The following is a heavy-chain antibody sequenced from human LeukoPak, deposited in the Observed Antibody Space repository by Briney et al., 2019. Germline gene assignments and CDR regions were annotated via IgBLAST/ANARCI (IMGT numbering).Heavy chain of an antibody. CDR3: ASWFRRYFDY. CDR2: IYTSGST. CDR1: GGSISSGSYY. Sequence: PSQTLSLTCTVSGGSISSGSYYWSSIRQPAGKGLEWIGRIYTSGSTNYNPSLKSRVTISVDTSKNQFSLKLSSVTAADTAVYYCASWFRRYFDYWGQGTLVTVSS. J-gene: IGHJ4*02. V-gene: IGHV4-61*02. D-gene: IGHD3-10*01.